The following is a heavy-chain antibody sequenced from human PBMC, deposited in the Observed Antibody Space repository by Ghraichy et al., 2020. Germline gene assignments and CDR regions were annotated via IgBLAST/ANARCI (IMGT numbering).Heavy chain of an antibody. CDR3: AKDRTNPDISMIVVVVSGCFDN. CDR1: GFTFSNYA. D-gene: IGHD3-22*01. V-gene: IGHV3-23*01. CDR2: ISGSGGGT. J-gene: IGHJ4*02. Sequence: GALRLSCTVSGFTFSNYAMSWVRQAPGKGLEWVAGISGSGGGTRYADSVKGRFSISRDNSKNTLYLQMTSLRADDTAVYYCAKDRTNPDISMIVVVVSGCFDNWGQGTLVTVSS.